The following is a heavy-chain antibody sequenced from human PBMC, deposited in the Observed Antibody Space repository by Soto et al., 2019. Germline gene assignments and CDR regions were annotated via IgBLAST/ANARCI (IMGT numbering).Heavy chain of an antibody. V-gene: IGHV3-23*01. J-gene: IGHJ5*01. CDR2: ITSSGSST. D-gene: IGHD5-12*01. CDR1: GFTFSNYA. CDR3: AKGMATTLAWLDS. Sequence: PGGSLRLSCAASGFTFSNYAMTLVRQSPGKGLEWVSIITSSGSSTHFADSVKGRFTISRDNSKNTLYLQMNTLRAEDTAVYYCAKGMATTLAWLDSWGHGTQVTVSS.